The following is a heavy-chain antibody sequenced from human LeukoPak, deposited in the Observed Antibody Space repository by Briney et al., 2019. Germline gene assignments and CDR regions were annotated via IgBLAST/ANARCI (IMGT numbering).Heavy chain of an antibody. J-gene: IGHJ3*02. D-gene: IGHD2/OR15-2a*01. CDR2: IYYSGST. CDR1: GGSISSSSYY. CDR3: ARGPGALSKEAFDI. Sequence: SETLSLTCTVSGGSISSSSYYWGWIRQPPGKGLEWIGSIYYSGSTYYNPSLKSRVTISVDTSKNQFSLKLSSVTAADTAVYYCARGPGALSKEAFDIWGQGTMVTVSS. V-gene: IGHV4-39*07.